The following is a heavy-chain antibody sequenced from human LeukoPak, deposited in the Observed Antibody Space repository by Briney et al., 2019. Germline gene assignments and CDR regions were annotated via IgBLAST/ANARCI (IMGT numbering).Heavy chain of an antibody. CDR3: AREAVAGTLYYYYGMDV. CDR2: IYSGGST. D-gene: IGHD6-19*01. CDR1: GFTFGDYA. V-gene: IGHV3-53*01. J-gene: IGHJ6*02. Sequence: GGSLRLSCTASGFTFGDYAMSWVRQAPGKGLEWVSVIYSGGSTYYADSVKGRFTISRDNSKNTLYLQMNSLRAEDTAVYYCAREAVAGTLYYYYGMDVWGQGTTVTVSS.